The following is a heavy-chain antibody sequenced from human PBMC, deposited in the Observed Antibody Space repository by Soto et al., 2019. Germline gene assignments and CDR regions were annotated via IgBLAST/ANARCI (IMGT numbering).Heavy chain of an antibody. CDR3: ARVFVYSSGWYGGGGIDY. D-gene: IGHD6-19*01. V-gene: IGHV4-34*01. Sequence: SETLSLTCAVYGGSFSGYYWSWIRQPPGKGLEWIGEINHSGSTNYNPSLKSRVTISVDTSKNQFSLKLSSVTAADTAVYYCARVFVYSSGWYGGGGIDYWGQGTLVTVSS. J-gene: IGHJ4*02. CDR2: INHSGST. CDR1: GGSFSGYY.